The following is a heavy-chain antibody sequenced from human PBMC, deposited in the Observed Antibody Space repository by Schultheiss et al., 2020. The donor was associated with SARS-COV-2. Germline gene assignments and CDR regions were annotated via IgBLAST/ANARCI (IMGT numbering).Heavy chain of an antibody. CDR1: GFTFSTYA. J-gene: IGHJ4*02. CDR3: ARDLHYYDSSEGFDY. CDR2: IYYSGST. Sequence: GSLRLSCAASGFTFSTYAMNWVRQAPGKGLEWIGYIYYSGSTYYNPSLKSRVTISVDTSTTQFSLKLSSVTAADTAVYYCARDLHYYDSSEGFDYWGQGTLVTVSS. V-gene: IGHV4-59*01. D-gene: IGHD3-22*01.